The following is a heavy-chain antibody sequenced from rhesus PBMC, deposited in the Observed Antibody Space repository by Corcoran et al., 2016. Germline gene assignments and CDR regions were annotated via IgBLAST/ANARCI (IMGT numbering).Heavy chain of an antibody. CDR3: ARVLRINHPNFYFDY. D-gene: IGHD2-15*01. J-gene: IGHJ4*01. CDR1: GFSVSIPGTG. V-gene: IGHV2-95*01. CDR2: IYGNGFE. Sequence: QVTLKESGPALVKPTQTLTLTCTLSGFSVSIPGTGVGWIRQPQGKALECLANIYGNGFEYSNTSLGSRLTISNDTSKTLVVLTLANMDPVDAGTYYCARVLRINHPNFYFDYWGQGVLVTVSS.